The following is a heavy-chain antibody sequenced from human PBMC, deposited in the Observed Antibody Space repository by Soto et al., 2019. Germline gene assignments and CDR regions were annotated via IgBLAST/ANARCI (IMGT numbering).Heavy chain of an antibody. Sequence: QVQLVQSGAEVKKPGASVKVSCKASGYTFTSYGISWVRQAPGQGLEWMGWISAYNGNTNYAQKLQGRVTMTTDTSTSTDYMELRSLRTDDTAVYYCAREVVATVRGYNWFDPWGQGTLVTVSS. D-gene: IGHD5-12*01. J-gene: IGHJ5*02. CDR2: ISAYNGNT. CDR1: GYTFTSYG. V-gene: IGHV1-18*04. CDR3: AREVVATVRGYNWFDP.